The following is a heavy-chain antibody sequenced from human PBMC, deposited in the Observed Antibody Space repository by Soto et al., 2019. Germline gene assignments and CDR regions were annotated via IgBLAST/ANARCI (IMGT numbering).Heavy chain of an antibody. CDR1: GFSFSNYA. Sequence: GGSLRLSCSASGFSFSNYAVVWVRQAPGEGLQWVSVISGAGDNTFYADSVKGRFTISRDNSKSTLFLQMDSLRAEDTAVFYCAKDRVSSLGARYFDHWVQGTLVTGSS. V-gene: IGHV3-23*01. CDR3: AKDRVSSLGARYFDH. J-gene: IGHJ4*02. D-gene: IGHD1-26*01. CDR2: ISGAGDNT.